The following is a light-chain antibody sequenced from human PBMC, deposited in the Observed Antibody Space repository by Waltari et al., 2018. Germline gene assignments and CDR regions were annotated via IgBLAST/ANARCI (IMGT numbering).Light chain of an antibody. Sequence: SYRLTQPPSVSVPPGQTARINCAGDALPQHYSDWYQQKAGQAPVLVIYKDTERASGIPERFSGSSSGTTVTLTIRGAQAEDEADYYCQSADGSGAYRAFGGGTKLTVL. CDR1: ALPQHY. CDR3: QSADGSGAYRA. J-gene: IGLJ2*01. CDR2: KDT. V-gene: IGLV3-25*03.